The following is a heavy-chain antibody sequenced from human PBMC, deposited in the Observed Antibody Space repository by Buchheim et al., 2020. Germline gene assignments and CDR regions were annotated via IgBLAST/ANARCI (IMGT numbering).Heavy chain of an antibody. CDR2: ISDSGGST. J-gene: IGHJ4*02. V-gene: IGHV3-23*01. Sequence: EVQLLESGGGLVQPGGSLRLSCAASGFTFSTYAMNWVRQAPGKGLEWVSTISDSGGSTYYPDSVKGRFTCSRENSRNTLYLQMNSLRAEDTAVYYCARQEYGSGWYVFDYWGRGAL. CDR3: ARQEYGSGWYVFDY. CDR1: GFTFSTYA. D-gene: IGHD6-19*01.